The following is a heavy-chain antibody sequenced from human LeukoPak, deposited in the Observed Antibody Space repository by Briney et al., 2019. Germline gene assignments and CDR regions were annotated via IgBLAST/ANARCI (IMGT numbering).Heavy chain of an antibody. CDR2: ISSSGSTI. D-gene: IGHD6-19*01. CDR1: GFTFSSYE. V-gene: IGHV3-48*03. Sequence: GGSLRLSCAASGFTFSSYEMNWVRQAPGKGLEWVSYISSSGSTIYYADSVKGRFTISRDNAKNSLYLQMNSLRAEDPAVYYCASSYSSDWYSRWIDYWGQGTLVTVSS. CDR3: ASSYSSDWYSRWIDY. J-gene: IGHJ4*02.